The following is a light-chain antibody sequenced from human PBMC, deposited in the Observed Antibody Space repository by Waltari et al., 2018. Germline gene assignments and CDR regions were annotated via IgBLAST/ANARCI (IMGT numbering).Light chain of an antibody. J-gene: IGKJ4*01. CDR2: DTS. Sequence: DIQMTQSPSSLSASVGDRVTITGQASEDISDYLNWYQHKPRKAPKILIYDTSNLEIGVPSRFSGSGSGTDFSFTISSLQPEDLATYYCQQYDSLPLTFGGGSKVEI. V-gene: IGKV1-33*01. CDR1: EDISDY. CDR3: QQYDSLPLT.